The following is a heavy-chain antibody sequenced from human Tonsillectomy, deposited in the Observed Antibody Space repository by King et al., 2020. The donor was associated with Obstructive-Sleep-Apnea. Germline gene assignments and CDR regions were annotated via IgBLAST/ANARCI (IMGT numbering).Heavy chain of an antibody. D-gene: IGHD6-19*01. CDR1: GGSISSYY. CDR3: AGGGGSGWHFDY. CDR2: IYYSGST. J-gene: IGHJ4*02. V-gene: IGHV4-59*01. Sequence: QLLESGPGLVKPSETLSLTCTVSGGSISSYYWSWIRQPPGKGLEWIGYIYYSGSTNYNPSLKSRVTISVDTSKNQFSLKLSSVTAADTAVYYCAGGGGSGWHFDYWGQGTLVTVSS.